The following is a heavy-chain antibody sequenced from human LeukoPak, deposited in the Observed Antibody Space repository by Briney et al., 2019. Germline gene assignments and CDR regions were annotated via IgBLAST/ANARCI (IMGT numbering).Heavy chain of an antibody. D-gene: IGHD6-13*01. Sequence: GGSLRLSCAASGFTFSSSWMHWVRQAPGKGVVWVSRINSDGSSTSSADSVKGRFTISRDNAENTLYLQMNSLRAEDTAVYYCAKEVIAAGGNFEYWGQGTLVTVSS. CDR2: INSDGSST. CDR1: GFTFSSSW. J-gene: IGHJ4*02. CDR3: AKEVIAAGGNFEY. V-gene: IGHV3-74*01.